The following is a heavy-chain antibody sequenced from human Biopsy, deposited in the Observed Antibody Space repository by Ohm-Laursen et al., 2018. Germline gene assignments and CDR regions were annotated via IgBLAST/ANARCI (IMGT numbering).Heavy chain of an antibody. CDR2: IEYSDKT. Sequence: SETLSLTCIVSGDSIGSYSWSWIRRPPGKGLEWIGYIEYSDKTYYNPSLESRVAFSVDTSKNQFSLRLMYVTAADTAVYYCARHRYCSSTSCSNSNYYFDFWGQGTLVTVSS. J-gene: IGHJ4*02. CDR3: ARHRYCSSTSCSNSNYYFDF. V-gene: IGHV4-59*08. D-gene: IGHD2-2*01. CDR1: GDSIGSYS.